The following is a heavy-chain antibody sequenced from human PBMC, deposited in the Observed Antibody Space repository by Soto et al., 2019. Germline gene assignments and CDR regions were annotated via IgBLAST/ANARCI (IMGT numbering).Heavy chain of an antibody. D-gene: IGHD1-1*01. J-gene: IGHJ4*02. Sequence: EVQLLESGGGLVQPGGSLRLSCAASGFTFSNYPMTWVRQAPGKGLEWVSAISTSATGTYYADSVKGRFTISRDNTRNTLYQQINSLSDDDTAVYYSAKISTTPPGFDYWGQGTLVTVSS. CDR3: AKISTTPPGFDY. CDR1: GFTFSNYP. CDR2: ISTSATGT. V-gene: IGHV3-23*01.